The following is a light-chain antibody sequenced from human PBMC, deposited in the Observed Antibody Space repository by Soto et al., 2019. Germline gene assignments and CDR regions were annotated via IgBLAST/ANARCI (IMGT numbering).Light chain of an antibody. V-gene: IGKV3-20*01. CDR3: QQYGSSPLT. CDR2: AAS. CDR1: QSVSRDY. J-gene: IGKJ4*01. Sequence: EIVLAQSPGTLSLSPGQRATLSCRASQSVSRDYVAWYQHKPGQAHRLLIYAASSRPSGIPDRFGGSGSGTDFTLTISRLEPEDFALYYCQQYGSSPLTFGGGTRVELK.